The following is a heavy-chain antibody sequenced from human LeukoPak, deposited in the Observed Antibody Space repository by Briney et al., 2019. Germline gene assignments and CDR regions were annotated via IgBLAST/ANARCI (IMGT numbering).Heavy chain of an antibody. CDR1: GGSISSYY. V-gene: IGHV4-39*01. Sequence: SETLSLTCTVSGGSISSYYWGWIRQPPGKGLEWIGSIFYSGSTYYNPSLESRVTISVDTSKNQFSLKLSSVTAADTAVYYCARQFYYDSGGSHYWGQGTLVTVSS. D-gene: IGHD3-22*01. CDR3: ARQFYYDSGGSHY. J-gene: IGHJ4*02. CDR2: IFYSGST.